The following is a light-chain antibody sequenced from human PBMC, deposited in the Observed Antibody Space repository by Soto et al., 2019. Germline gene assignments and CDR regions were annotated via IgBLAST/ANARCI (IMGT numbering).Light chain of an antibody. CDR3: QQRGSWPPT. CDR1: QSINNH. Sequence: EIVLTQSPATLSLSPGERATLSCRASQSINNHLAWYQQKPGQAPSLLIYDSFNRAIGIPVRFSGSGSGTDFTLTISSLESEDFAVYYCQQRGSWPPTFGQGTNVEI. CDR2: DSF. V-gene: IGKV3-11*01. J-gene: IGKJ1*01.